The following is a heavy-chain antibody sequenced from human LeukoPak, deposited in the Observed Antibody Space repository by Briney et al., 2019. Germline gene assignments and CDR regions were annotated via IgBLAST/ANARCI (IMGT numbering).Heavy chain of an antibody. D-gene: IGHD6-19*01. CDR2: ISGDGGRT. CDR3: AKLYSSGWLGLSS. CDR1: GFAFSNHA. V-gene: IGHV3-23*01. Sequence: GGSLRLSCAASGFAFSNHAMSWVRQAPGKGLEWVSGISGDGGRTWYADSVKDRFTISRDNSKNTLYLQMSSLRDEDTAVYYCAKLYSSGWLGLSSWGQGTLVTVSS. J-gene: IGHJ5*02.